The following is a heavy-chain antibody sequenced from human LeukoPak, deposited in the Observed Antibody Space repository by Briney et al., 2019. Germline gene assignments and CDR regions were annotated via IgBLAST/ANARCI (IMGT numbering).Heavy chain of an antibody. CDR1: GGTFSSYA. V-gene: IGHV1-69*04. CDR2: IIPILGIA. D-gene: IGHD3-9*01. J-gene: IGHJ4*02. Sequence: SVKVSCKASGGTFSSYAISWVRQAPGQGLEWMGRIIPILGIANYAQKFQGRVTITADKSTSTAYMELSSLRSEDTAVYYCARGSDDILTGYSPFDYWGQGTLVTVSS. CDR3: ARGSDDILTGYSPFDY.